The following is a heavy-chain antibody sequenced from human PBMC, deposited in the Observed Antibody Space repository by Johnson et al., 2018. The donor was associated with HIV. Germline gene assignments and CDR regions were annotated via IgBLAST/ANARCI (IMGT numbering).Heavy chain of an antibody. CDR2: ISWKSGSI. Sequence: VQLVESGGVVVQPGGSLRLSCAASGFTFDDYTMHWVRQAPGKGLEWVSGISWKSGSIGYAVSVKGRFTISRDNAKNSLYLQMNSLRAEDTALYYCAKEASSGPDAFDIWGQGTMVTVSS. CDR1: GFTFDDYT. D-gene: IGHD6-19*01. J-gene: IGHJ3*02. CDR3: AKEASSGPDAFDI. V-gene: IGHV3-9*01.